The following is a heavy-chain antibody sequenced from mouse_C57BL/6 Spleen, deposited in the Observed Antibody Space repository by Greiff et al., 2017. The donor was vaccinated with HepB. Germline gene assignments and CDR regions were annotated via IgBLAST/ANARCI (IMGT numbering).Heavy chain of an antibody. J-gene: IGHJ3*01. V-gene: IGHV3-6*01. CDR3: ARGGDFYYGSSWFAY. Sequence: DVQLQESGPGLVKPSQSLSLTCSVTGYSITSGYYWNWIRQFPGNKLEWMGYISYDGSNNYNPSLKNRISITRDTSKNQVFLKLNSVTTEDTATYYCARGGDFYYGSSWFAYWGQGTLVTVSA. CDR2: ISYDGSN. D-gene: IGHD1-1*01. CDR1: GYSITSGYY.